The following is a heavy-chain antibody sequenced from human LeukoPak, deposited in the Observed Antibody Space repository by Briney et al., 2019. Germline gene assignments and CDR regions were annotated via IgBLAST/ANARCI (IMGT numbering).Heavy chain of an antibody. D-gene: IGHD3-22*01. CDR1: GYTFTSYD. CDR2: MNPNSANT. CDR3: ARAIKYYYDSSGYYAYYFDY. Sequence: GASVKVSCKASGYTFTSYDINWARQATGQGLEWMGWMNPNSANTGYAQKFQGRVTMTRNTSVSTAYMELGSLRSEDTAVYYCARAIKYYYDSSGYYAYYFDYWGQGTLVTVSS. J-gene: IGHJ4*02. V-gene: IGHV1-8*01.